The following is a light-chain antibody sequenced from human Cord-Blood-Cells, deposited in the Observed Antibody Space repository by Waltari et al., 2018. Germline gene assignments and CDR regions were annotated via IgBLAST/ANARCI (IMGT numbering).Light chain of an antibody. V-gene: IGLV2-14*01. CDR2: DVS. CDR1: SSDVGGYNY. J-gene: IGLJ3*02. Sequence: QSALTQPASVSGSPGQSITISCTGTSSDVGGYNYVSWYQQHPGKAPKLMISDVSKRPSGVSNRFSGSKSGNTASLTISGLQAEDAADYYCSSYTSSSTWVFGGGTKLTVL. CDR3: SSYTSSSTWV.